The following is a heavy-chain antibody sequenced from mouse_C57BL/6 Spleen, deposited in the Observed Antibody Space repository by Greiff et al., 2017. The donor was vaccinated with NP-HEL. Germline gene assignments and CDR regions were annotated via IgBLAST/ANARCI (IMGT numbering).Heavy chain of an antibody. J-gene: IGHJ2*01. CDR2: IRSKSNNYAT. D-gene: IGHD1-1*01. CDR3: VRNYGSSNCFGD. Sequence: EVQGVESGGGLVQPKGSLKLSCAASGFSFNTYAMNWVRQAPGKGLEWVARIRSKSNNYATYYADSVKDRFTISRDDSESMLYLQMNNLKTEDTAVYCCVRNYGSSNCFGDWGQGTTLTVAS. V-gene: IGHV10-1*01. CDR1: GFSFNTYA.